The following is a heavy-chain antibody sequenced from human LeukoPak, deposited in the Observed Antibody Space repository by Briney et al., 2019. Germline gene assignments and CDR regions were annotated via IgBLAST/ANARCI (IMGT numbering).Heavy chain of an antibody. CDR2: IIPIFGTA. V-gene: IGHV1-69*13. D-gene: IGHD2-15*01. J-gene: IGHJ6*02. CDR3: ARGSDCSGGSCYSNYYYGMDV. Sequence: SVKVSCKASGGTFSSYAISWVRQAPGQGLEWMGGIIPIFGTANYAQKFQGRVTITADESTSTAYMELSSLRSEDTAVYYCARGSDCSGGSCYSNYYYGMDVWGQGTTVTVPS. CDR1: GGTFSSYA.